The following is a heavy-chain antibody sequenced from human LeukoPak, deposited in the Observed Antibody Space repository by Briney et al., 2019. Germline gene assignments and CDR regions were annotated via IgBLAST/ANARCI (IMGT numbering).Heavy chain of an antibody. J-gene: IGHJ4*02. CDR3: ARGTEANWGSFDY. V-gene: IGHV1-69*13. CDR2: IIPIFGTA. D-gene: IGHD7-27*01. Sequence: SVKVSCKASGGTFSSYAISWARQAPGQGLEWMGGIIPIFGTANYAQKFQGRVTITADESTSTAYMELSSLRSEDTAVYYCARGTEANWGSFDYWGQGTLVTVSS. CDR1: GGTFSSYA.